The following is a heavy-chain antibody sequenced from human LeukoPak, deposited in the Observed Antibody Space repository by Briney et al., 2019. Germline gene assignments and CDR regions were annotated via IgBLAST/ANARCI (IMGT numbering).Heavy chain of an antibody. CDR3: ARGHYRSSSWYRWFDP. CDR1: GGSFSGYY. V-gene: IGHV4-34*01. D-gene: IGHD6-13*01. CDR2: INHSGST. Sequence: SETLSLTCAVYGGSFSGYYWSWIRQPPGEGLEWIGEINHSGSTNYNPSLKSRVTISVDTSKNQFSLKLSSVTAADTTVYYCARGHYRSSSWYRWFDPWGQGTLVTVSS. J-gene: IGHJ5*02.